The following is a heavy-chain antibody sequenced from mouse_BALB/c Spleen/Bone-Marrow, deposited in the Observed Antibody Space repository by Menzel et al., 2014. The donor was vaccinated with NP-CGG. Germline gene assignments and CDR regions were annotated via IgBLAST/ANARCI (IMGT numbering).Heavy chain of an antibody. Sequence: VKLVESGAEFWMPGASLKMSCKASGYTFTDYSMYWVKQRPGQGLEWIGAIDTSDSYTNFNQRVMGKASLTVDASSKTAFMQDSSLTTDEYTVYYCGRGGHDYSVDYWGQGTSVTVSS. CDR1: GYTFTDYS. CDR2: IDTSDSYT. CDR3: GRGGHDYSVDY. J-gene: IGHJ4*01. V-gene: IGHV1-69*01. D-gene: IGHD2-4*01.